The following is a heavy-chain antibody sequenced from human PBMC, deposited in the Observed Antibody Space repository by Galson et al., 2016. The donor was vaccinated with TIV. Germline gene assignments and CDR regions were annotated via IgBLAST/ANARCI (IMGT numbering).Heavy chain of an antibody. CDR1: GYTFSSYS. Sequence: SVKVSCKASGYTFSSYSINWVRQAPGQGLEWMGWISGYSGNTNYAQTFQGRVTMTTDTSTGTPYMELRSLRSDDTAVYYCARGATVTPYSFFDYWGQGTLVTVSS. CDR2: ISGYSGNT. CDR3: ARGATVTPYSFFDY. D-gene: IGHD4-17*01. J-gene: IGHJ4*02. V-gene: IGHV1-18*04.